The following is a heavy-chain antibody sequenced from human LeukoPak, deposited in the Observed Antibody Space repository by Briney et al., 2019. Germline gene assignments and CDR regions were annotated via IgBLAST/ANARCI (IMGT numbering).Heavy chain of an antibody. CDR1: GGSISSSSYY. CDR3: ARDRSGQLLPNWFDP. V-gene: IGHV4-39*07. Sequence: SETLSLTCTVSGGSISSSSYYWGWIRQPPGKGLEWIGSIYYSGSTYYNPSLKSRVTISVDTSKNQFSLKLSSVTAADTAVYYCARDRSGQLLPNWFDPWGQGTLVTVSS. CDR2: IYYSGST. J-gene: IGHJ5*02. D-gene: IGHD2-2*01.